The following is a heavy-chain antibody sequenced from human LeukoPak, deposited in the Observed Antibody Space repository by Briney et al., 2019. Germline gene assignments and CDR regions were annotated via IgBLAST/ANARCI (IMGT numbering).Heavy chain of an antibody. J-gene: IGHJ4*02. Sequence: ASVKVSCKASGGTFSSYAISWVRQAPGQGLEWMGGIIPILGTANYAQKFQGRVTITADESTSAAYMELSSLRSEDTAVYYCARPYDTRGYFPDYWGQGTLVTVSS. D-gene: IGHD3-22*01. CDR3: ARPYDTRGYFPDY. V-gene: IGHV1-69*13. CDR1: GGTFSSYA. CDR2: IIPILGTA.